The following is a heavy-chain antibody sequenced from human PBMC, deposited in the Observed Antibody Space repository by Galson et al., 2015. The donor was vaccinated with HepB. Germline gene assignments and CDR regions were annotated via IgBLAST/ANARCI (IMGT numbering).Heavy chain of an antibody. CDR3: ARAYYGANFNDY. D-gene: IGHD4-23*01. V-gene: IGHV3-21*01. J-gene: IGHJ4*02. Sequence: SLRLSCAASGFTFSSYTLNWVRQAPGKGLEWLEWVSSISSTSTYIYYADSVKGRFTISRDNAKNSLYLQMNSLRAEDTAVYYCARAYYGANFNDYWGQGTLVTVSS. CDR2: ISSTSTYI. CDR1: GFTFSSYT.